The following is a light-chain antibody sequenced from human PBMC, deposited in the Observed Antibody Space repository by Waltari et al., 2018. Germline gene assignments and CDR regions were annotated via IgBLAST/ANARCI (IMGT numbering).Light chain of an antibody. J-gene: IGKJ4*01. Sequence: EIWRTQSPPTLSLSPGERATLPGRASQSVTNNLAWYQQKPGQAPRLLIYRASTRATSIPARISGSGSGTEFTLTISSLQSEDFAFYYCQQYNNWPLTFGGGTKVEIK. CDR2: RAS. CDR3: QQYNNWPLT. V-gene: IGKV3-15*01. CDR1: QSVTNN.